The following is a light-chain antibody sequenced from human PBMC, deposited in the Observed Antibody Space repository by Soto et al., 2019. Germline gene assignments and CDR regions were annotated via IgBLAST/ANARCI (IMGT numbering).Light chain of an antibody. CDR1: RDIGSA. Sequence: QMTLSPSSLSASVGDRITITCRASRDIGSALSWYHQKPGKAPTLLIYAASNLQSGVPSRFRGSRSGTEFTLTVSSLQPEDFATYYCLQDHDDSWTFAQGTKVDIK. J-gene: IGKJ1*01. V-gene: IGKV1-6*01. CDR3: LQDHDDSWT. CDR2: AAS.